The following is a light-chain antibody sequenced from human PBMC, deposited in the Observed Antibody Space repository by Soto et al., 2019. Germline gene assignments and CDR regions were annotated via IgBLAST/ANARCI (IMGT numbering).Light chain of an antibody. J-gene: IGKJ2*01. CDR3: QQSYITPYT. CDR1: QSISVH. CDR2: AAS. Sequence: DIQMTQSPSSLSASVGDTVTITCRASQSISVHLNWYQQKPGKVPKLLIYAASNLQSWVPSSFSGSGSETDFALIISSLQPEYFSTYYCQQSYITPYTFGQGTKLQIK. V-gene: IGKV1-39*01.